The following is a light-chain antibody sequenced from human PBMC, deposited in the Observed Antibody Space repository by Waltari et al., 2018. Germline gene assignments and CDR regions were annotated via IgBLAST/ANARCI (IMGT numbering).Light chain of an antibody. CDR2: AAS. Sequence: IQMTQSPSSLSASVGDRVTITCRASQSISSYLNWFQQKPGKAPKLLIYAASSLQSGVPSRFSGSGSGTDFTLTISSLQPDDFATYYCLQDYIYPWTFGQGTKVEV. V-gene: IGKV1-6*01. CDR1: QSISSY. CDR3: LQDYIYPWT. J-gene: IGKJ1*01.